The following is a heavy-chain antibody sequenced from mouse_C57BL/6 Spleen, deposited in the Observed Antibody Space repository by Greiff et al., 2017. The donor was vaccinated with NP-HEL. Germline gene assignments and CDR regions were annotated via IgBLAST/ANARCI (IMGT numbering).Heavy chain of an antibody. J-gene: IGHJ4*01. V-gene: IGHV1-19*01. CDR3: ARGDYSIYYYAMDY. D-gene: IGHD2-5*01. CDR1: GYTFTDYY. CDR2: INPYNGGT. Sequence: VQLKESGPVLVKPGASVKMSCKASGYTFTDYYMNWVKQSHGKSLEWIGVINPYNGGTSYNQKFKGKATLTVYKSSSTAYMELNSLTSEDSAVYYCARGDYSIYYYAMDYRGQGTSVTVSS.